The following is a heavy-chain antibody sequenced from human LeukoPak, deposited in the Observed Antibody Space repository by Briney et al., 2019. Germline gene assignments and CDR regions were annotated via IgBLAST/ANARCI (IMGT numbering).Heavy chain of an antibody. J-gene: IGHJ4*02. CDR1: GGSISSYY. CDR3: ASFDDSPSAYYFDY. V-gene: IGHV4-59*12. CDR2: IYYSGST. D-gene: IGHD3-9*01. Sequence: SETLSLTCTVSGGSISSYYWSWIRQPPGKGLEWVGYIYYSGSTNYNPSLKSRVTISVDTSKNQFSLKLSSVTAADTAVYYCASFDDSPSAYYFDYWGQGTLVTVSS.